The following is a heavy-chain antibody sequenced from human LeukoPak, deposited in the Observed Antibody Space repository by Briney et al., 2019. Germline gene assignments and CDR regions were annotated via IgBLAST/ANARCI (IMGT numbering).Heavy chain of an antibody. CDR3: ARDGGSGWSFDY. CDR1: GFTFSSYA. D-gene: IGHD6-19*01. J-gene: IGHJ4*02. Sequence: GGSLRLSCAASGFTFSSYAMNWIRQAPGKGLEWVYTISYADSVRGRFTISRDNTKNSLYLQMDSLTAEDTAVYYCARDGGSGWSFDYWGRGILVAVSS. CDR2: TI. V-gene: IGHV3-48*01.